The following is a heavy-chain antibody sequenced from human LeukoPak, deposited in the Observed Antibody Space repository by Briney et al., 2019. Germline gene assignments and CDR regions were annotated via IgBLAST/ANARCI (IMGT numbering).Heavy chain of an antibody. J-gene: IGHJ4*02. D-gene: IGHD6-13*01. CDR3: ARDYRRGIAAAGTGGY. CDR2: IYHSGST. CDR1: GGSISSSNW. Sequence: SETLSLTCAVSGGSISSSNWWSWVRQPPGKGLEWIGEIYHSGSTNYNPSLKSRVTISVDKSKNQFSLKLSSVTAADTAVYYCARDYRRGIAAAGTGGYWGQGTLVTVSS. V-gene: IGHV4-4*02.